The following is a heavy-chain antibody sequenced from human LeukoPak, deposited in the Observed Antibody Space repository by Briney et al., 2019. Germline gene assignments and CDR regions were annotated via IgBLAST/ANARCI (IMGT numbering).Heavy chain of an antibody. V-gene: IGHV3-48*01. CDR2: ISSSSSTI. J-gene: IGHJ5*02. Sequence: GGSLRLSCAASGFTFSSYSMNWVRQAPGKGLEWVSYISSSSSTIYYADSVKGRFTISRDNAKNSLYLQMNSLRAEDTAVYYCAREQGCGSGSYYNSWGQGTLVTVSS. CDR3: AREQGCGSGSYYNS. D-gene: IGHD3-10*01. CDR1: GFTFSSYS.